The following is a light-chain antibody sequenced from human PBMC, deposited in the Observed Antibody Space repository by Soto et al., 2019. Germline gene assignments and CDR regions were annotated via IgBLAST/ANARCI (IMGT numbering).Light chain of an antibody. V-gene: IGLV2-14*01. Sequence: QSVLTQPASVSGSPGQSITISCVGTSSDIGDYNYVSWYQQHPGKVPKVIIYDVSNRPSGVSYRFSATKSGSTASLTISGLQAEDEADYYCCSYTRSGTLIFGTGTKVTV. CDR1: SSDIGDYNY. CDR2: DVS. J-gene: IGLJ1*01. CDR3: CSYTRSGTLI.